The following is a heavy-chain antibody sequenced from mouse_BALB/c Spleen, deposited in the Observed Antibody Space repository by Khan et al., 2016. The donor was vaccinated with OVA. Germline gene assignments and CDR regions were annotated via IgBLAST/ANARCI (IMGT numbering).Heavy chain of an antibody. V-gene: IGHV1S137*01. CDR3: ARPAYDGYYDY. Sequence: QVQLQQSGPELVRPGVSVKISCKDSGYTFTDYAMYWVKQSHAKSLEWIGLISTYSGNTNYNQKFKGKATMTVDKSSSTAYMELARLTSEDSAIYYCARPAYDGYYDYWGQGTTLTVSS. CDR2: ISTYSGNT. J-gene: IGHJ2*01. D-gene: IGHD2-3*01. CDR1: GYTFTDYA.